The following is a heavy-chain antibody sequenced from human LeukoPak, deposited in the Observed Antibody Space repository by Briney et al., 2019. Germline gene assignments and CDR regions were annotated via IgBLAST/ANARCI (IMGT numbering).Heavy chain of an antibody. D-gene: IGHD3-10*01. CDR3: AKGSYGYFDY. CDR2: IRSDGSNI. Sequence: SGGSLRLSCAASGFTFSSYGMHWVRQAPGKGLEWVAFIRSDGSNIYYADSVKGRFTISRDNSQNTLYLQMNSLRAEDTAVYYCAKGSYGYFDYWGQGTLVTVSP. CDR1: GFTFSSYG. J-gene: IGHJ4*02. V-gene: IGHV3-30*02.